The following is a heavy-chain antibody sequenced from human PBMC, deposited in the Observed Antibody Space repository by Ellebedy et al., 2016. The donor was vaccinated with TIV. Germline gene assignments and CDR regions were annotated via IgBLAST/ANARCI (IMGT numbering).Heavy chain of an antibody. J-gene: IGHJ4*02. CDR1: GGSISSYY. D-gene: IGHD6-19*01. CDR3: ARSVAVAGTL. V-gene: IGHV4-59*01. Sequence: MPSETLSLTCTVSGGSISSYYWSWIRQPPGKGLEWIGYIYYSGSTNYNPSLKSRVTISVDTSKNQFSLKLSSVTAADTAVYYCARSVAVAGTLWGQGTLVTVSS. CDR2: IYYSGST.